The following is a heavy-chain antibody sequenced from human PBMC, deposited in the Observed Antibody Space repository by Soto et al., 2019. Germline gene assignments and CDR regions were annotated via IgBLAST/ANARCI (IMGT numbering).Heavy chain of an antibody. D-gene: IGHD3-10*01. J-gene: IGHJ4*02. Sequence: QVNLVQSGPELKKPGASIKVSCKASGYLFTDYGIAWVRQAPGQGLEWMGWINVFNGHPRYAPNLQGRVTMTKDTSTNTASMELRSLRSDDTAVYFCVRVRRGQMDYWGQGSLVTVSS. CDR3: VRVRRGQMDY. V-gene: IGHV1-18*01. CDR2: INVFNGHP. CDR1: GYLFTDYG.